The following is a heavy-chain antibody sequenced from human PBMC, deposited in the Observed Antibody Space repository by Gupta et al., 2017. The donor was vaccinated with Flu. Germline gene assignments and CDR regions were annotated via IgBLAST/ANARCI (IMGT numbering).Heavy chain of an antibody. Sequence: EVQLVESGGGVVQPGGSLELSCAASGFTFINYEFNWVRQAPGKGLEWLSYINSPGTTIYYADAVKGRFTISRDNAKNSLSLQMNRMRAEDTAVYYCARDRSLYSTGIDYWGQGTLVTVYS. D-gene: IGHD4-4*01. CDR1: GFTFINYE. CDR3: ARDRSLYSTGIDY. V-gene: IGHV3-48*03. J-gene: IGHJ4*02. CDR2: INSPGTTI.